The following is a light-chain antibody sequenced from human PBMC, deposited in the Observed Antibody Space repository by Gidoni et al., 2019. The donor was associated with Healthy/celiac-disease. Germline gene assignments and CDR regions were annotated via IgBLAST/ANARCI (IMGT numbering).Light chain of an antibody. J-gene: IGKJ2*01. CDR1: QSVTNNY. V-gene: IGKV3-20*01. CDR2: DAS. Sequence: EIVLTQSPGTLSLSPGERATLSCRASQSVTNNYLAWYQQKPGQAPRLVIYDASNRATGIPDRFRGSGSGPDFTLTIRRLEPEDFAVYYCQQSGSSPYTFGQGSKLEIQ. CDR3: QQSGSSPYT.